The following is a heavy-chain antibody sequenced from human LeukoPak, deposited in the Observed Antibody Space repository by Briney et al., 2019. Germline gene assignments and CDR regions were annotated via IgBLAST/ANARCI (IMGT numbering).Heavy chain of an antibody. CDR3: AKDGIAVAGIIGNWFDP. D-gene: IGHD6-19*01. J-gene: IGHJ5*02. Sequence: PGGSLRLSCAASGFTFSSYGMHWVRQAPGKGLEWVAVISYDGSNKYYADSVKGRFTISRDNSKNPLYLQMNSLRAEDTAVYYCAKDGIAVAGIIGNWFDPWGQGTLVTVSS. CDR1: GFTFSSYG. V-gene: IGHV3-30*18. CDR2: ISYDGSNK.